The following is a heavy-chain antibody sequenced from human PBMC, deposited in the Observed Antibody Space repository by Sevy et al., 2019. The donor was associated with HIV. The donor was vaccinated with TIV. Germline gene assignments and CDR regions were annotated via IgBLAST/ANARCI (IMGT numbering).Heavy chain of an antibody. CDR1: GFTFSSYG. D-gene: IGHD6-19*01. V-gene: IGHV3-30*18. Sequence: WGSLRLSCAASGFTFSSYGMHWVRQAPGKGLEWVAVISYDGSNKYYADSVKGLFTISKDNSKNTLYLQMNSLRAEDTAVYYCAKDLLAVAGPFDYWGQGTLVTVSS. CDR3: AKDLLAVAGPFDY. CDR2: ISYDGSNK. J-gene: IGHJ4*02.